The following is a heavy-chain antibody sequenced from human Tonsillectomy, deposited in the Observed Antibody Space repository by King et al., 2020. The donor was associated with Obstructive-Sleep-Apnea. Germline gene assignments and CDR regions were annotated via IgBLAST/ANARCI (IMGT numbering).Heavy chain of an antibody. D-gene: IGHD6-19*01. J-gene: IGHJ4*02. Sequence: VQLQQSGPGLVKPSQTLSLTCDISGDSVSSNILTWNWIRQSPSRGLEWLGRTYYRSKWDNDYAVSVKGRITINPDTSKNQFSLQLSPVTPDDTAVYYCARGSYSSDRYPSGFDYWGQGTLVTVSS. V-gene: IGHV6-1*01. CDR2: TYYRSKWDN. CDR1: GDSVSSNILT. CDR3: ARGSYSSDRYPSGFDY.